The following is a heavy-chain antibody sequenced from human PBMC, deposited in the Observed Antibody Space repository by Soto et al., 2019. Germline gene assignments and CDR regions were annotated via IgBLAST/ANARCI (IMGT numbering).Heavy chain of an antibody. D-gene: IGHD1-1*01. J-gene: IGHJ4*02. CDR2: IYYSGST. CDR3: AREGATGTTFGY. CDR1: GGSISSGGYY. V-gene: IGHV4-31*03. Sequence: PSETLSLTCTVSGGSISSGGYYWSWIRQHPGKGLEWIGYIYYSGSTYYNPSLKSRVTISVDTSKNQFSLKLSSVTAADTAVYYCAREGATGTTFGYWGQGTLVTVSS.